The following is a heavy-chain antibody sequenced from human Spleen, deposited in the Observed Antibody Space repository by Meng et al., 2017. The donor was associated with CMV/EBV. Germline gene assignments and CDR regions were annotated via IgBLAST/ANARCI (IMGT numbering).Heavy chain of an antibody. CDR1: GFTFSGDA. CDR3: AKDLRVLRGIIKSYYGMDV. V-gene: IGHV3-23*01. CDR2: ISGDGDTT. D-gene: IGHD3-10*01. J-gene: IGHJ6*02. Sequence: GGSLRLSCAASGFTFSGDAMNWVRQAPGKGLEWVSTISGDGDTTYYADSVKGRFTLSRDNSKDTVYLQMSSLRAEDTALYYCAKDLRVLRGIIKSYYGMDVWGQGTTVTVSS.